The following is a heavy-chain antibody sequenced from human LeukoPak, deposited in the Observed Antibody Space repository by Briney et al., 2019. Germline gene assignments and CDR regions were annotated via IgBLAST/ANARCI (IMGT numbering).Heavy chain of an antibody. V-gene: IGHV1-24*01. CDR1: GYTLTELS. Sequence: ASVKVSCKVSGYTLTELSMHWVRQAPGKGLEWMGGFDPEDGETIYARKFQGRVTMTEDTSTDTAYMELSSLRSEDTAVYYCATDIVATVAGPPFDYWGQGTLVTVSS. CDR3: ATDIVATVAGPPFDY. CDR2: FDPEDGET. J-gene: IGHJ4*02. D-gene: IGHD5-12*01.